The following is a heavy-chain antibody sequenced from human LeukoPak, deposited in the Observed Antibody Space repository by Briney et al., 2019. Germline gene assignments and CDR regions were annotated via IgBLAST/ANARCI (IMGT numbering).Heavy chain of an antibody. CDR2: ISGSGNGFSI. J-gene: IGHJ4*02. D-gene: IGHD3-16*01. CDR1: GFVFSIYA. V-gene: IGHV3-64D*06. Sequence: GGSLRLSCSASGFVFSIYAMYWVRQAPGKGPEYVSTISGSGNGFSIYYADSVKGRFTISRDDSKSILYLQMNGLRSEDTAVYYCVKDFGRVRGTPDSWGQGTLVTVSS. CDR3: VKDFGRVRGTPDS.